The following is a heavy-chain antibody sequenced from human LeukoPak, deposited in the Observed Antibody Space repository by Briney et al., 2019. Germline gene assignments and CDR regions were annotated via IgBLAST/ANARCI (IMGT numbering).Heavy chain of an antibody. Sequence: GESLKISCKGSGYSFTSYWIGWVRQMPGKGLEWMGIIYPGDSDTRYSPSFQGQVTISADKSISTAYLQWSSLKASDTAMYYCARAYYDFWSGYYRGNWFDPWGQGTLVTVSS. J-gene: IGHJ5*02. D-gene: IGHD3-3*01. CDR1: GYSFTSYW. CDR3: ARAYYDFWSGYYRGNWFDP. CDR2: IYPGDSDT. V-gene: IGHV5-51*01.